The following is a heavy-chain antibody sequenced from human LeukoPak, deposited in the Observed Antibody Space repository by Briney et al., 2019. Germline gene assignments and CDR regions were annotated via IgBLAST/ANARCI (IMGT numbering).Heavy chain of an antibody. J-gene: IGHJ6*03. CDR2: IIPIFGTA. V-gene: IGHV1-69*06. CDR1: GGTFSSYA. D-gene: IGHD2-15*01. Sequence: SVKVSCKASGGTFSSYAISWVRQAPGQGLEWMGGIIPIFGTANYAQKFQGRVTITADKSTSTAYMELSSLRSEDTAVYYCASAGYCSGGSCATPSYYYYYMDVWGKGTTVTVSS. CDR3: ASAGYCSGGSCATPSYYYYYMDV.